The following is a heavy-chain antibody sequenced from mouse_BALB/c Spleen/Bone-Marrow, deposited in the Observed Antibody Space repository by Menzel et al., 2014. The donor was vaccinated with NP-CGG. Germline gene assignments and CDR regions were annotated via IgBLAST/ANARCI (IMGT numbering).Heavy chain of an antibody. J-gene: IGHJ1*01. CDR2: VNPDSSTI. V-gene: IGHV4-1*02. Sequence: EVHLVESGGGLVQPGGSLKLSCAASGFDFSGYWMSWVRQPPGKGLEWIGEVNPDSSTINYTPSLKDKFIISRDNAKNTLYLQMSKVRSEDTALYYCARLNYYGSLFVWGAGTTVTVSS. D-gene: IGHD1-1*01. CDR3: ARLNYYGSLFV. CDR1: GFDFSGYW.